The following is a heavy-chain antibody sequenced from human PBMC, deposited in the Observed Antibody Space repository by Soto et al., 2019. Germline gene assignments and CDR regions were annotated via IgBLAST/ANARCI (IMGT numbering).Heavy chain of an antibody. D-gene: IGHD4-17*01. CDR2: IIPALGTT. CDR3: ARPDFGDCGYVDL. J-gene: IGHJ2*01. Sequence: QDQLVQSGAEVTKPGSSVKVSCKAFGGPFSSHTFSWVRQAPGQGLEWMGRIIPALGTTTYAQKFQGRVTITADESVTTVYMELNSLRTEDTAVYYCARPDFGDCGYVDLWGRGTLVTVSS. V-gene: IGHV1-69*08. CDR1: GGPFSSHT.